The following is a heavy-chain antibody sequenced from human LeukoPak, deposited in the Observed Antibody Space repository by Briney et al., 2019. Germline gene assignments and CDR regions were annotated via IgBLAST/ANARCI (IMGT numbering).Heavy chain of an antibody. V-gene: IGHV1-18*04. J-gene: IGHJ4*03. CDR2: INVVSGDT. Sequence: ASVKVSCKASGYTFTSYYMHWVRQAPGQGLEWMGWINVVSGDTNYAQRFRGRVSMTTDTSTSTTYMELRSLISDDTAVYYCARGRFPGSGSYYNSFDFYGHGTLVTVSS. CDR3: ARGRFPGSGSYYNSFDF. D-gene: IGHD3-10*01. CDR1: GYTFTSYY.